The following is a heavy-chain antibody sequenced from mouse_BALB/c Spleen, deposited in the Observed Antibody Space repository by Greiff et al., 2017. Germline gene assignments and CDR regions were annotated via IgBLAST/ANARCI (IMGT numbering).Heavy chain of an antibody. CDR3: TRGSYYDYDAGYFDV. Sequence: QVQLQQPGAELVRPGASVKLSCKASGYTFTSYWINWVKQRPGQGLEWIGNIYPSDSYTNYNQKFKDKATLTVDKSSSTAYMQLSSPTSEDSAVYYCTRGSYYDYDAGYFDVWGAGTTVTVSS. J-gene: IGHJ1*01. CDR1: GYTFTSYW. V-gene: IGHV1-69*02. CDR2: IYPSDSYT. D-gene: IGHD2-4*01.